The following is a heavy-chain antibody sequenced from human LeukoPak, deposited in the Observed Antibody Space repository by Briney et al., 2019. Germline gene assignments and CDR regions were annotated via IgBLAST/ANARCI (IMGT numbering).Heavy chain of an antibody. CDR1: GFTFSSYA. CDR3: VKVDYYASGSHPNFDY. CDR2: ISSNGGST. Sequence: PGGSLRLSCSASGFTFSSYAMHWVRQAPGKGLEYVSAISSNGGSTYYADSVKGRFTISRDNSKNTLYLQMSSLRAEDTAVYYCVKVDYYASGSHPNFDYWGQGTLVTVSS. V-gene: IGHV3-64D*06. J-gene: IGHJ4*02. D-gene: IGHD3-10*01.